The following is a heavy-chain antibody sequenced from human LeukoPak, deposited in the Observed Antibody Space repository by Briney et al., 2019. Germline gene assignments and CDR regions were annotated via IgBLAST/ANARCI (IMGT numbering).Heavy chain of an antibody. CDR3: ARGRPDPQNSDYWDY. J-gene: IGHJ4*02. Sequence: PSETLSLTCTVSGGSISNYYWSWIRQPPGKGLEWIGYISYRGSTNYNPSLKSRVTISIDTSKNQFSLRLSSMTAADSAVYYCARGRPDPQNSDYWDYWGQGILVTVSS. CDR2: ISYRGST. V-gene: IGHV4-59*01. CDR1: GGSISNYY. D-gene: IGHD3-22*01.